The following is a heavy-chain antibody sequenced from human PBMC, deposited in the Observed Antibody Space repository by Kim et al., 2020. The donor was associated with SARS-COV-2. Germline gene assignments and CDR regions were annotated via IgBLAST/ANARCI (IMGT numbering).Heavy chain of an antibody. CDR1: GISITNDNYF. CDR2: IRYSGST. Sequence: SETLSLTCTVSGISITNDNYFWSWVRQHPGKGLEWVAYIRYSGSTYYNPSLQSRLTTSLDVSKNQFYLKLSSVTAADTALYFCAREVIERADADGFAIWGQGTLVTVSS. CDR3: AREVIERADADGFAI. D-gene: IGHD1-26*01. V-gene: IGHV4-31*03. J-gene: IGHJ3*02.